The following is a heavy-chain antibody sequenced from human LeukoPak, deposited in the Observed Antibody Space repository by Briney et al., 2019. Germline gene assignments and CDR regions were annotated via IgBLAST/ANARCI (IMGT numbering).Heavy chain of an antibody. D-gene: IGHD3-10*01. V-gene: IGHV3-23*01. CDR1: GFTFSNYA. Sequence: GGSLRLSCIGSGFTFSNYATSWVRQAPGKGLQWVAAISGSGGGTYYADSVKGRFTISRDNSKNTLYLQMNSLRVEDTAVYYCAKGTTMVRGVNIGFDYWGQGTLVTVSS. CDR2: ISGSGGGT. J-gene: IGHJ4*02. CDR3: AKGTTMVRGVNIGFDY.